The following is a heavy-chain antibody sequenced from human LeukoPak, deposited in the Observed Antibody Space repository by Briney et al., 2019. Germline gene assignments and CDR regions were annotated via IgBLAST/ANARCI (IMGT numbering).Heavy chain of an antibody. V-gene: IGHV4-34*01. CDR2: INHSGST. CDR3: ARRYSSSWSWFDP. J-gene: IGHJ5*02. D-gene: IGHD6-13*01. Sequence: PSETLSLTCTVSGGSISGYYWSWIRQPPGKGLEWIGEINHSGSTNYNPSLKSRVTISVDTSKNQFSLKLSSVTAADTAVYYCARRYSSSWSWFDPWGQGTLVTVSS. CDR1: GGSISGYY.